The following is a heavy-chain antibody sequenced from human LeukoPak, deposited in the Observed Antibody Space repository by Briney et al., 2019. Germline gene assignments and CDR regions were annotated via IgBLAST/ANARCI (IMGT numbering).Heavy chain of an antibody. D-gene: IGHD3-22*01. CDR1: GGTFSSYA. Sequence: SVKVSCKASGGTFSSYAISWVRQAPGQGLEWMGGILPIFGTPNYAQKFQGRVTITADESTSTSYMELSSLRSDDTAVYYCATPYHSGAFSSPFNIWGQGTMVTVSS. V-gene: IGHV1-69*01. CDR2: ILPIFGTP. J-gene: IGHJ3*02. CDR3: ATPYHSGAFSSPFNI.